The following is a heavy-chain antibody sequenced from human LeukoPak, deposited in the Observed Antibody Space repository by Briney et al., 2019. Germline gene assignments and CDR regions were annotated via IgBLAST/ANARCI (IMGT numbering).Heavy chain of an antibody. CDR1: GGSFSGYY. J-gene: IGHJ4*02. Sequence: SETLSLTCAVYGGSFSGYYWSWIRQPPGKGLEWIGEINHSGSTNYNPSLKSRVTISVDTSKNQFSLKLSSVTAADTAMYYCARLWSTDCSGGSCPHQPNSWGQGTLVTVSS. V-gene: IGHV4-34*01. CDR3: ARLWSTDCSGGSCPHQPNS. D-gene: IGHD2-15*01. CDR2: INHSGST.